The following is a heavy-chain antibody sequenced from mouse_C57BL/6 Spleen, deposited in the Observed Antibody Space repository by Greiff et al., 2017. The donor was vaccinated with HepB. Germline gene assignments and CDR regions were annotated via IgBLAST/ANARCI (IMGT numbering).Heavy chain of an antibody. CDR1: GYTFTSYW. Sequence: QVQLQQPGAELVMPGASVKLSCKASGYTFTSYWMHWVKHRPGQGLEWIGEIDPSDSYTNYNQKFKGKSTLTVDKSSSTAYMQLSSLTSEDSAVYYCARGSDYDEDYWGQGTTLTVSS. D-gene: IGHD2-4*01. J-gene: IGHJ2*01. CDR2: IDPSDSYT. V-gene: IGHV1-69*01. CDR3: ARGSDYDEDY.